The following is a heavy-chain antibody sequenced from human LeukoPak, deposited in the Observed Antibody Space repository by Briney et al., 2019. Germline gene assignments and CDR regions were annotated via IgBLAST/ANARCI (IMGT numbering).Heavy chain of an antibody. J-gene: IGHJ4*02. V-gene: IGHV1-2*06. CDR2: INPNSGGT. Sequence: APVKVSCKASGYTFTGYYMHWVRQAPGQGLEWMGRINPNSGGTNYAQKFQGRVTMTRDTSISTAYMELSRLRSDDTAVYYCARDSSGWDFDYWGQGTLVTVSS. CDR3: ARDSSGWDFDY. D-gene: IGHD6-19*01. CDR1: GYTFTGYY.